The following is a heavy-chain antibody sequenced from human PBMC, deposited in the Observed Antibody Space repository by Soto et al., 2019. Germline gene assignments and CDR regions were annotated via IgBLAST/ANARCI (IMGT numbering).Heavy chain of an antibody. D-gene: IGHD1-26*01. CDR2: ISYDGSNK. Sequence: QVQLVESGGGVVQPGRSLRLSCAASGFTFSSYAVHWVRQAPGKGLEWVAVISYDGSNKYYADSVKGRFTISRDNSKNTLYLQMNSLRAEDTAVYYCARVVGGSFGADYWGQGTLVTVSS. CDR3: ARVVGGSFGADY. CDR1: GFTFSSYA. V-gene: IGHV3-30-3*01. J-gene: IGHJ4*02.